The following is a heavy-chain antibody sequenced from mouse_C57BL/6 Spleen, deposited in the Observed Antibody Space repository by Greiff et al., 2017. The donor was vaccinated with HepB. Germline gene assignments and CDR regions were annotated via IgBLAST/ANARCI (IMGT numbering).Heavy chain of an antibody. CDR3: ARLGVTKDWAWFAY. CDR1: GYTFTSYW. J-gene: IGHJ3*01. Sequence: QVQLKQPGAELVKPGASVKLSCKASGYTFTSYWMQWVKQRPGQGLEWIGEIDPSDSYTNYNQKFKGKATLTVDTSSSTAYMQLSSLTSEDSAVYYCARLGVTKDWAWFAYWGQGTLVTVSA. CDR2: IDPSDSYT. D-gene: IGHD2-2*01. V-gene: IGHV1-50*01.